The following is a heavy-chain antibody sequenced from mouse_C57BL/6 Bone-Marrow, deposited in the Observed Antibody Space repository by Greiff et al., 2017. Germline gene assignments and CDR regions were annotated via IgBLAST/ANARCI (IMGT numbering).Heavy chain of an antibody. CDR1: GYTFTSYW. V-gene: IGHV1-69*01. Sequence: QVQLQQPGAELVMPGASVKLSCRASGYTFTSYWMHWVKQRPGQGLEWIGEIDPSDSYTNYNQKFKGKSTLTVDKSSSPAYMQLSSLTSEDSAVYYCARLYYGSRGFAYWGQGTLVTVSA. J-gene: IGHJ3*01. D-gene: IGHD1-1*01. CDR3: ARLYYGSRGFAY. CDR2: IDPSDSYT.